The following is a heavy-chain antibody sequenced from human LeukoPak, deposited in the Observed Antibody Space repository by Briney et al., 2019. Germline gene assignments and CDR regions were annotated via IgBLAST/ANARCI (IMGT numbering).Heavy chain of an antibody. Sequence: SETLSLTCTVSGGSISSYYWSWIRQPPGKGLEWIGYIYYSGSTNYNPSLKSRVTISVDTSKNQFSLKLSSVTAAVTAVYYCARDSRYGDYVLDYWGQGTLVTVSS. V-gene: IGHV4-59*01. CDR3: ARDSRYGDYVLDY. CDR2: IYYSGST. CDR1: GGSISSYY. J-gene: IGHJ4*02. D-gene: IGHD4-17*01.